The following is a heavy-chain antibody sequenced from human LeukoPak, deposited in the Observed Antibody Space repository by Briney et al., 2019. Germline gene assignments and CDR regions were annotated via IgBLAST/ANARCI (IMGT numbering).Heavy chain of an antibody. J-gene: IGHJ6*02. Sequence: ASVKLSCKASGYTFTSYDINWVRQATGQGLEWMGCMNHNSGNTGYAQKFQGRVTMTRNTSISTAYMELSSLRSEDTAVYCCARGAGSSSYGLSYYYGMDVWGQGTTVTVSS. D-gene: IGHD6-13*01. CDR1: GYTFTSYD. CDR2: MNHNSGNT. V-gene: IGHV1-8*01. CDR3: ARGAGSSSYGLSYYYGMDV.